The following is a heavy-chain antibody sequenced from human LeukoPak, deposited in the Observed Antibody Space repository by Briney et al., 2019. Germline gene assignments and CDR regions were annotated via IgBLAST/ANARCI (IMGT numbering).Heavy chain of an antibody. D-gene: IGHD3-9*01. CDR1: GDSISTSTY. J-gene: IGHJ6*03. CDR2: IYYSGNT. CDR3: ARLPRGYGYFDWLSDRYYYYYMDV. Sequence: PSETLSLTCTVSGDSISTSTYWGWIRQPPGQGLEWIGSIYYSGNTYYNASLKSRVTISVDTSKNQFSLKLTSVTAADTAVYYCARLPRGYGYFDWLSDRYYYYYMDVWGKGTTVTVSS. V-gene: IGHV4-39*01.